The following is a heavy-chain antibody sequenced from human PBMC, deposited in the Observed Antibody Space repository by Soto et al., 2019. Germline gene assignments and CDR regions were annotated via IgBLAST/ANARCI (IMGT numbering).Heavy chain of an antibody. Sequence: GGSLRLSWAASGCTFSDYYKSWIRQAPGKGLEGVSYISSSGSTIYYADSVKGRFTISRDNAKNSLYLQMNSLRAEDTAVYYCATPTIEGYSSSSDYWGQGTLVTVSS. CDR3: ATPTIEGYSSSSDY. V-gene: IGHV3-11*01. CDR2: ISSSGSTI. CDR1: GCTFSDYY. D-gene: IGHD6-13*01. J-gene: IGHJ4*02.